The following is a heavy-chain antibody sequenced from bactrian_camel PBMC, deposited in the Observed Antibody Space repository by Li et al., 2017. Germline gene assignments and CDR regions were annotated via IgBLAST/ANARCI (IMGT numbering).Heavy chain of an antibody. D-gene: IGHD2*01. Sequence: QLVESGGGLVQPGGSLTLSCGASGFTFGHYVMSWVRQAPGKGLEWVSTINQNGGVRYYADSVKGRFTISRDNAKNTVYLELNSLKTEDMAMYYCARGGESYQRPAGQGTQVTVS. CDR2: INQNGGVR. CDR1: GFTFGHYV. V-gene: IGHV3S40*01. J-gene: IGHJ4*01.